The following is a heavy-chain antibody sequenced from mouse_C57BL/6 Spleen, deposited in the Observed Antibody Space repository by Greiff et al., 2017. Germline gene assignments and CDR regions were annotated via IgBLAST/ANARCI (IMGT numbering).Heavy chain of an antibody. CDR1: GYTFTDYE. J-gene: IGHJ2*01. CDR3: TRAPTYYSNPYYFDY. Sequence: VQRVESGAELVRPGASVTLSCKASGYTFTDYEMHWVKQTPVHGLEWIGAIDPETGGTAYNQKFKGKAILTADKSSSTAYMELRSLTSEDSAVYYCTRAPTYYSNPYYFDYWGQGTTLTVSS. CDR2: IDPETGGT. D-gene: IGHD2-5*01. V-gene: IGHV1-15*01.